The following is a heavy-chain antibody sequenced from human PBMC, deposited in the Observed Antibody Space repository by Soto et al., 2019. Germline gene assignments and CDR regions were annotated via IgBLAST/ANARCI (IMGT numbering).Heavy chain of an antibody. V-gene: IGHV3-21*01. CDR1: GFTFSTYS. D-gene: IGHD2-21*02. J-gene: IGHJ6*02. CDR3: AREETAWPLAYGLDV. Sequence: GGSLRLSCVASGFTFSTYSMNWVRQAPGKGLEWVSTIGTRSDIYYAESVKGRFTISRDNAKNSLSLQMSSLRVEDTAVYYCAREETAWPLAYGLDVWGQGTAVTV. CDR2: IGTRSDI.